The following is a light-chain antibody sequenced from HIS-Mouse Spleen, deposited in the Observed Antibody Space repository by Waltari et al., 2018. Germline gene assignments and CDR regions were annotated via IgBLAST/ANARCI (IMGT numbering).Light chain of an antibody. CDR1: ALPKKY. V-gene: IGLV3-10*01. CDR2: EDS. J-gene: IGLJ2*01. Sequence: SYELTQPPSVSVSPGQTARITCSGDALPKKYDYLYQQKSGQAPVLGIYEDSKRPSGIPERFSGSSSGTMATLTISGAQVEDEADYYCYSTDSSGNHRVFGGGTKLTVL. CDR3: YSTDSSGNHRV.